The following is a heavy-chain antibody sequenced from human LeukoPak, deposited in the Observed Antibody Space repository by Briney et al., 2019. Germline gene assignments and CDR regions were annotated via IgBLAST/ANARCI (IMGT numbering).Heavy chain of an antibody. V-gene: IGHV3-30*04. CDR1: GFTFSSCA. CDR2: ISYDGSNK. CDR3: GRSIVGANIDY. Sequence: GGSLRLSCAASGFTFSSCAMHWVRQAPGKGLEWVAVISYDGSNKYYADSVKGRFTISRDNSKNTLYLQMNSLRAEDTAVYYCGRSIVGANIDYWGQGTLVTVSS. D-gene: IGHD1-26*01. J-gene: IGHJ4*02.